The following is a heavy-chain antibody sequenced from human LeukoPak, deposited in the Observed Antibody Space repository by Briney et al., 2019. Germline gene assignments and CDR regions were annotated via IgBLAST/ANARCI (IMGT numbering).Heavy chain of an antibody. CDR2: IKQDGSEK. D-gene: IGHD2-8*02. CDR3: AGYCNGGDCPSVDY. V-gene: IGHV3-7*03. J-gene: IGHJ4*02. CDR1: GFTFSSYW. Sequence: TGGSLRLSCVGSGFTFSSYWMSWVRQAPGKGLEWVANIKQDGSEKYYVDSVKGRFTISRDNAKNSLFLQMNSLRAEDTAVYYCAGYCNGGDCPSVDYWGQGTLVTVSS.